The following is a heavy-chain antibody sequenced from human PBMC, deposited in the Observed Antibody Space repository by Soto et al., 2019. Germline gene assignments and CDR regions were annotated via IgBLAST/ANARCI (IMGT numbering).Heavy chain of an antibody. J-gene: IGHJ6*03. V-gene: IGHV4-61*08. CDR2: IYYSGST. D-gene: IGHD2-2*01. CDR3: ARHVSSTSFDYYYYMDV. CDR1: GGSISSGGYS. Sequence: SETLSLTCAVSGGSISSGGYSWSWIRQPPGKGLEWIGYIYYSGSTNYNPSLKSRVTISVDTSKNQFSLKLSSVTAADTAVYYCARHVSSTSFDYYYYMDVWGKGTTVTVSS.